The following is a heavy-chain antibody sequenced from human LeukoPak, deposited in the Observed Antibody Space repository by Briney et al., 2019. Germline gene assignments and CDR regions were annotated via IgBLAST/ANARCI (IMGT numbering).Heavy chain of an antibody. CDR3: ATEDPSGLDVLLN. V-gene: IGHV1-24*01. CDR1: GYLLRESS. J-gene: IGHJ3*01. CDR2: FDAENGDI. Sequence: ASVKVSCKISGYLLRESSMHWVRQAPGKGLEWMGGFDAENGDIIYAQKLQGRVTMTEDISTDTAYMELSDLRSDDTAVYYCATEDPSGLDVLLNWGQGTMVTVSS. D-gene: IGHD6-19*01.